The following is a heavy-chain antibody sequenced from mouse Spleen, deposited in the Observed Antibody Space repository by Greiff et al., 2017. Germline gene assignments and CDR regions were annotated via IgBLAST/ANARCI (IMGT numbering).Heavy chain of an antibody. CDR1: GYSITSGYY. J-gene: IGHJ2*01. D-gene: IGHD4-1*01. V-gene: IGHV3-6*01. CDR3: ASSNLDY. CDR2: ISYDGSN. Sequence: EVKLVESGPGLVKPSQSLSLTCSVTGYSITSGYYWNWIRQFPGNKLEWMGYISYDGSNNYNPSLKNRISITRDTSKNQFFLKLNSVTTEDTATYYCASSNLDYWGQGTTLTVSS.